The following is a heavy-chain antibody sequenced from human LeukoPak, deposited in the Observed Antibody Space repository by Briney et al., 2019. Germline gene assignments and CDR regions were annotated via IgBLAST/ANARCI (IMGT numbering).Heavy chain of an antibody. V-gene: IGHV3-21*01. CDR3: ARDHRHGDLDS. J-gene: IGHJ4*02. CDR2: ITSGSTYI. D-gene: IGHD4-17*01. CDR1: GFTFSSYN. Sequence: PGGSLRLSCAASGFTFSSYNMDWVRQAPGKGLEWVSSITSGSTYIHYADSVKGRFTISRDNAKNSLSLQINSLRADDTGVYYCARDHRHGDLDSWGQGTLVTVSS.